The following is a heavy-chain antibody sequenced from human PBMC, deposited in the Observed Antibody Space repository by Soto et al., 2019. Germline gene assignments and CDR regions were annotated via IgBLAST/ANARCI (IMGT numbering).Heavy chain of an antibody. CDR3: TXXXXXXXX. CDR1: GGSISNHY. Sequence: PSETLSLTCTVSGGSISNHYWSWIRQPPGKGLEWIGYIYYNGNTNYNPSLKSRVTMSVDTSKNQISLKLSSVTAADTAVYYCTXXXXXXXXWGXGTLVTVXS. CDR2: IYYNGNT. V-gene: IGHV4-59*11. J-gene: IGHJ4*01.